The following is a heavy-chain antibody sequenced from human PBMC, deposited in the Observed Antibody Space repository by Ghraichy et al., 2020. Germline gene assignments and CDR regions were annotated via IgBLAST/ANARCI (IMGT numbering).Heavy chain of an antibody. V-gene: IGHV3-11*06. D-gene: IGHD6-13*01. Sequence: GGSLRLSCAASGFSFSDYYMSWIRQAPGKGLEWVSYISGSNGYTNYADSVTGRFTVSRDNAKNSLFLQMNSLRAEDTGVYYCVRREHTTAGTTPYDYWGQGPLVTVSS. CDR1: GFSFSDYY. CDR3: VRREHTTAGTTPYDY. J-gene: IGHJ4*02. CDR2: ISGSNGYT.